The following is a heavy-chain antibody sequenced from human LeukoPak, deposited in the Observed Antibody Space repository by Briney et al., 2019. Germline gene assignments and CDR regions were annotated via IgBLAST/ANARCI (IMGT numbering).Heavy chain of an antibody. V-gene: IGHV3-23*01. CDR2: ISGSGGTT. Sequence: GGSLRLSCAASGFTFSSYAMSWVRQAPGKGLEWVTGISGSGGTTNYADSVKGRFTVSRDNSKNTLYLRMNDLTAEDTAVYYCANRGNTVTTLDYWGQGTLVTVSS. J-gene: IGHJ4*02. D-gene: IGHD4-17*01. CDR3: ANRGNTVTTLDY. CDR1: GFTFSSYA.